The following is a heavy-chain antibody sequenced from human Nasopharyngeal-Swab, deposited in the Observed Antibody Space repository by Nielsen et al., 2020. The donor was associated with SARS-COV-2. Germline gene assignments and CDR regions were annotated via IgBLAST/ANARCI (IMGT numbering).Heavy chain of an antibody. D-gene: IGHD3-22*01. Sequence: WIRQPPGKGLEWIGDIYYSGSTYYNPSLKSRVTISVDTSKNQFSLKLSSVTAADTAVYYCARDYYDSSGYPNRGYMDVWGKGTTVTVSS. V-gene: IGHV4-31*02. J-gene: IGHJ6*03. CDR3: ARDYYDSSGYPNRGYMDV. CDR2: IYYSGST.